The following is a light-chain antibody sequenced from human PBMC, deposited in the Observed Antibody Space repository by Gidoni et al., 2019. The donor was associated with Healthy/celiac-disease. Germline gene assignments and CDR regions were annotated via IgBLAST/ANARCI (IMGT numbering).Light chain of an antibody. J-gene: IGLJ3*02. V-gene: IGLV1-47*01. CDR2: RNN. Sequence: QSVLTQPPSASGTPGQRVTITCSGSSSNIGSNYVYWYQHLPGTAPKLLIYRNNQRPSGVPDRFSGSKSGTSASLAISGLRSEDEADYYWAAWDDSLSGPVFGGGTKLTVL. CDR1: SSNIGSNY. CDR3: AAWDDSLSGPV.